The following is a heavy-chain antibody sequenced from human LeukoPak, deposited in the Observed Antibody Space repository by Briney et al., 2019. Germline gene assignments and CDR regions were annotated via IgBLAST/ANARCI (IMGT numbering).Heavy chain of an antibody. CDR3: ARDPPYGASLRVSFY. CDR2: ISYDGSNK. CDR1: GFTVSSKY. J-gene: IGHJ4*02. Sequence: PGGSLRLSCAASGFTVSSKYMSWVRQAPGKGLEWVAVISYDGSNKYYADSVKGRFTISRDNSKNTLYLQMNSLRAEDTAVYYCARDPPYGASLRVSFYWGQGTLVTVSS. D-gene: IGHD4-17*01. V-gene: IGHV3-30-3*01.